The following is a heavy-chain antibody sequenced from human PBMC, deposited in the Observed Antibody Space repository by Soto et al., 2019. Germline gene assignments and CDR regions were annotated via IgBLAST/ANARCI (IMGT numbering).Heavy chain of an antibody. V-gene: IGHV1-69*13. D-gene: IGHD2-15*01. CDR3: AKPAPYCSGGSCPLYYYYYYMDV. CDR2: INPIFGTA. J-gene: IGHJ6*03. CDR1: GGTFSRYA. Sequence: SVNVSCKASGGTFSRYAISWVRQAPGQGLEWMGGINPIFGTANYAQKFQGRVTITADESTSTAYMELSSLRSEDTAVYYCAKPAPYCSGGSCPLYYYYYYMDVWGKGTTVTVSS.